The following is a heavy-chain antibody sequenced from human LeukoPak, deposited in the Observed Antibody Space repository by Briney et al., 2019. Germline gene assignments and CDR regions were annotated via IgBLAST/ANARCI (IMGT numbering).Heavy chain of an antibody. Sequence: SETLSLTCTVYGGSISSYYWSWIRQPPGKGLEWIGYIYYSGSTNYNPSLKSRVTISVDTSKNQFSLKLSSVTAADTAVYYCARLYYDSSASIWFDPWGQGTLVTVSS. CDR3: ARLYYDSSASIWFDP. V-gene: IGHV4-59*01. CDR2: IYYSGST. CDR1: GGSISSYY. J-gene: IGHJ5*02. D-gene: IGHD3-22*01.